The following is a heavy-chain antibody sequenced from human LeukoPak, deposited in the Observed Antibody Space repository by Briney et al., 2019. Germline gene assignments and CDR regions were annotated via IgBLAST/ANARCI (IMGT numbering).Heavy chain of an antibody. V-gene: IGHV1-2*06. CDR2: INVKSGAT. D-gene: IGHD6-19*01. CDR1: GYGFIDYY. J-gene: IGHJ4*02. CDR3: ARVGRESSTGWLDY. Sequence: ASVKVSCKASGYGFIDYYFNWVRQAPGQGPEWMGRINVKSGATDYAQKFQGRVTVTRDTSISTAYMELSSLRSDDTAVYYCARVGRESSTGWLDYWGQGTLVTVSS.